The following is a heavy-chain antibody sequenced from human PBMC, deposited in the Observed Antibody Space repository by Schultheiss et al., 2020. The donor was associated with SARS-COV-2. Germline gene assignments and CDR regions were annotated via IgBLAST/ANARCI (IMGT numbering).Heavy chain of an antibody. CDR1: GGSISSGDYY. D-gene: IGHD3-9*01. V-gene: IGHV4-30-4*01. CDR2: IYYSGST. Sequence: LRLSCTVSGGSISSGDYYWSWIRQPPGKGLEWIGYIYYSGSTYYNPSLKSRVTISVDTSKNQFSLKLSSVTAADTAVYYCAREPYYDILTGSGKKNWFDPWGQGTLVTVSS. CDR3: AREPYYDILTGSGKKNWFDP. J-gene: IGHJ5*02.